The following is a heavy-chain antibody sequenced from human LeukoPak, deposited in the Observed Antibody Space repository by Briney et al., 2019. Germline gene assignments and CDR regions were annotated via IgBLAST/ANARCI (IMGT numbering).Heavy chain of an antibody. Sequence: SETLSLTCTVSGGSVSSYYWSWIRQPAGKGLEWIGRIYTSGSTNYNPSLKSRVTMSVDTSKNQFSLKLSSVTAADTAVYYCARGIDYGTIFDYWGQGTLVTVSS. D-gene: IGHD4-17*01. CDR2: IYTSGST. V-gene: IGHV4-4*07. J-gene: IGHJ4*02. CDR1: GGSVSSYY. CDR3: ARGIDYGTIFDY.